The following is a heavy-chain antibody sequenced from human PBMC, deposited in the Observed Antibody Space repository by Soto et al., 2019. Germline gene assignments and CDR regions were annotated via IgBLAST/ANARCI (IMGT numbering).Heavy chain of an antibody. CDR2: INWDNDK. V-gene: IGHV2-70*01. D-gene: IGHD5-12*01. J-gene: IGHJ4*02. CDR3: ARVRPDGYNSPVSNFFDY. CDR1: GFSLTTSGMC. Sequence: SGPTLVNPTQTLTLTCNFSGFSLTTSGMCVSWIRQPPGKALEWLALINWDNDKYYSPSLETRLTISKDTSKNQVVLTVTDMDPVDTATYYCARVRPDGYNSPVSNFFDYWGQGALVTVSS.